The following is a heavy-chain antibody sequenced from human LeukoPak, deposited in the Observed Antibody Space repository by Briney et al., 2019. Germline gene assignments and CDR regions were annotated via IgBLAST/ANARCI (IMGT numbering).Heavy chain of an antibody. CDR1: GGSISSYY. CDR2: IYTSGST. CDR3: AREHSSGWYPNNFDY. Sequence: SETLSLTCTVSGGSISSYYWSWIRQPAGKGLEWIGRIYTSGSTNYNPSLKSRVTMSVDTSKNQFSLKLSSVTAADTAVYYCAREHSSGWYPNNFDYWGQGTLVTVSS. J-gene: IGHJ4*02. V-gene: IGHV4-4*07. D-gene: IGHD6-19*01.